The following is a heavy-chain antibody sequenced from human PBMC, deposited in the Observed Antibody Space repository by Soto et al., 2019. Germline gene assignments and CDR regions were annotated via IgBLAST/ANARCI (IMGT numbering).Heavy chain of an antibody. Sequence: QVQLVQSGAEVKTPGSSVKVSCKASGGIFTRYDIRWVRQAPGQGLEWMGAIIPIFGTANYAQKFQGRVTIPADATTSTAYMELSSLRSEDTAMYYCAINEGRDVSTFDYGGQGTLVTVSS. D-gene: IGHD3-10*02. CDR2: IIPIFGTA. V-gene: IGHV1-69*01. J-gene: IGHJ4*02. CDR1: GGIFTRYD. CDR3: AINEGRDVSTFDY.